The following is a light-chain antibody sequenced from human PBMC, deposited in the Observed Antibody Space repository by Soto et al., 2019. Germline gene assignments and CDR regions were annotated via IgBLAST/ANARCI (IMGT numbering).Light chain of an antibody. V-gene: IGLV1-40*01. CDR3: QPYVKKWRAYV. Sequence: QSVLTQPPSVSGAPGQRVTISCTGSSSNIGAGYDVHWYHQLPGPAPKLLSHGNSNRPSGVPDRFYGSNSGTSASLAISGLQAEDEGDYYCQPYVKKWRAYVFGPGTTVAVL. CDR1: SSNIGAGYD. J-gene: IGLJ1*01. CDR2: GNS.